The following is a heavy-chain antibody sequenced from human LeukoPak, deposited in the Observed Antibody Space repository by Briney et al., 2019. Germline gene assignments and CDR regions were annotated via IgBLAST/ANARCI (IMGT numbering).Heavy chain of an antibody. Sequence: SETLSLTCTVSGGSISSGGYYWSWIRQHPGKGLEWIGYIYYSGSTYYNPSLKSRVTISVDTSKDQFSLKLSSVTAADTAVYHCARGLLFSWFDPWGQGTLVTVSS. CDR2: IYYSGST. CDR3: ARGLLFSWFDP. V-gene: IGHV4-31*03. D-gene: IGHD2-21*02. CDR1: GGSISSGGYY. J-gene: IGHJ5*02.